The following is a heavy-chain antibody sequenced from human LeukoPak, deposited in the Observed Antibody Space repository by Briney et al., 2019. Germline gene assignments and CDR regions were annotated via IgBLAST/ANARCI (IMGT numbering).Heavy chain of an antibody. J-gene: IGHJ6*02. Sequence: PSETLSLTCTVSGGSISSYYWSWIRQPPGKGLEWIGYIYYSGSTNYNPSLKSRVTISVDTSKNQFSLKLSSVTAADTAVYYCARDRSDFWSGYGMDVWGQGTTVTVSS. CDR2: IYYSGST. CDR1: GGSISSYY. D-gene: IGHD3-3*01. CDR3: ARDRSDFWSGYGMDV. V-gene: IGHV4-59*01.